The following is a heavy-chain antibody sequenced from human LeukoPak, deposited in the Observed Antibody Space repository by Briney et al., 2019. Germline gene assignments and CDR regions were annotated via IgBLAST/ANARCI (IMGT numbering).Heavy chain of an antibody. CDR3: ARAELYCSGGSCPLLDAFDI. D-gene: IGHD2-15*01. J-gene: IGHJ3*02. CDR2: ISAYNGNT. Sequence: ASVKVSCKASGYTFTSYGISWVRQAPGQGLEWMGWISAYNGNTNYAQKLQGRVTMTTDTSTSTAYMELRSPRSDDTAVYYCARAELYCSGGSCPLLDAFDIWGQGTMVTVSS. CDR1: GYTFTSYG. V-gene: IGHV1-18*01.